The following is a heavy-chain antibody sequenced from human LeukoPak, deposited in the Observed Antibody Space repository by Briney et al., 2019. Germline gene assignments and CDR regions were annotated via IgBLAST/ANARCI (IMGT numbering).Heavy chain of an antibody. D-gene: IGHD5-18*01. J-gene: IGHJ6*03. CDR1: GGTFSSYA. CDR2: IIPIFGTA. V-gene: IGHV1-69*06. CDR3: ARDLDTEYYMDV. Sequence: GASVKVSCKASGGTFSSYAISWVRQAPGQGLEWMGGIIPIFGTANYAQKFQGRVTITADKSTSTAYMELSRLRSDDTAVYYCARDLDTEYYMDVWGKGTTVTVSS.